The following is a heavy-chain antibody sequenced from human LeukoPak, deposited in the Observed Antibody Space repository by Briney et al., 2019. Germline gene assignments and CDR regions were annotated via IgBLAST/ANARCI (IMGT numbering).Heavy chain of an antibody. V-gene: IGHV3-30*04. CDR1: GFTFTNYV. CDR2: VSVDGRNQ. CDR3: ARDLYDLRSGYYGPGEF. D-gene: IGHD3-3*01. Sequence: TGGSLRLSCTASGFTFTNYVVHWVRQAPGKGLEWVAVVSVDGRNQYPADSVKGRFIISRDNSKNTQYLQMNSLRTEDTAVYYCARDLYDLRSGYYGPGEFWGQGTLVTVSS. J-gene: IGHJ4*02.